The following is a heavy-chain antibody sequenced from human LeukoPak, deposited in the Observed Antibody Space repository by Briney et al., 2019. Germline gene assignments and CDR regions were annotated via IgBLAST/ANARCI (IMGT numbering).Heavy chain of an antibody. J-gene: IGHJ4*02. CDR2: ISGSGGST. Sequence: GGSLRLSCAASGFTFSSYAMSWVRQAPGKGLEWVSAISGSGGSTYYADSVKGRFTISRDNSKNTLYLQMNSLRAEDTAVYYCARTSTTIFGVVITYFDYWGQGTLVTVSS. D-gene: IGHD3-3*01. CDR1: GFTFSSYA. V-gene: IGHV3-23*01. CDR3: ARTSTTIFGVVITYFDY.